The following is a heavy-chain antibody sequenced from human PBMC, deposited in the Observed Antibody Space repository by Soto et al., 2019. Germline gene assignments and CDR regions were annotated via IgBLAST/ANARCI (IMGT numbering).Heavy chain of an antibody. Sequence: GGSLRLSCAASGFTFSSYGMHWVRQAPGKGLEWVAVIWYDGSNKYYADSVKGRFTISRDNSKNTLYLQMNSLRAEDTAVYYCARGRAYICSGGSCYSAHFDYWGQGTLVTVSS. D-gene: IGHD2-15*01. CDR3: ARGRAYICSGGSCYSAHFDY. CDR1: GFTFSSYG. CDR2: IWYDGSNK. J-gene: IGHJ4*02. V-gene: IGHV3-33*01.